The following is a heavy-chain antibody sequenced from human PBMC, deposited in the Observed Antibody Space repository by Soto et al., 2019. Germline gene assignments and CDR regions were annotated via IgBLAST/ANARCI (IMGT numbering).Heavy chain of an antibody. J-gene: IGHJ5*02. CDR3: ARDSPVGMVYAMRGLDP. Sequence: QVQLVESGGGLVKPGGSLRLSCAASGFTFSDYYMSWIRQAPGKGLEWVSYISSSGSTIYYADSVKGRFTISRDNAKNSLYLQMNSLRDEDTAVYYCARDSPVGMVYAMRGLDPWGQGTLVTVSS. V-gene: IGHV3-11*01. CDR1: GFTFSDYY. CDR2: ISSSGSTI. D-gene: IGHD2-8*01.